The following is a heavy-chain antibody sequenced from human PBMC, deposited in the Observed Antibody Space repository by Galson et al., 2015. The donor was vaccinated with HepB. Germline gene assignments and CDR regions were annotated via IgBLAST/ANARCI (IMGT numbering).Heavy chain of an antibody. CDR2: IIPILGIA. D-gene: IGHD3-22*01. J-gene: IGHJ4*02. V-gene: IGHV1-69*02. CDR1: GGTFSSYT. CDR3: AGSSCYYYEYYFDY. Sequence: SVKVSCKASGGTFSSYTISWVRQAPGQGLEWMGRIIPILGIANYAQKFQGRVTITEDKSTSTAYMELSSLRSEDTAVYYCAGSSCYYYEYYFDYWGQGTLVTVSS.